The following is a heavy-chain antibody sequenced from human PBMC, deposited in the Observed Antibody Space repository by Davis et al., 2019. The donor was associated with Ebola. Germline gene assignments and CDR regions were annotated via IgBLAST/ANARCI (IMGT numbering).Heavy chain of an antibody. J-gene: IGHJ4*02. CDR3: ARLLTTMYYFDY. V-gene: IGHV5-51*01. D-gene: IGHD4-11*01. CDR2: IYPGDSDT. Sequence: PGGSLRPSCKGSGYSFTSYWISWVRQMPGKGLEWMGIIYPGDSDTRYSPSFQGQVTISADKSISTAYLQWSSLKASDTAMYYCARLLTTMYYFDYWGQGTLVTVSS. CDR1: GYSFTSYW.